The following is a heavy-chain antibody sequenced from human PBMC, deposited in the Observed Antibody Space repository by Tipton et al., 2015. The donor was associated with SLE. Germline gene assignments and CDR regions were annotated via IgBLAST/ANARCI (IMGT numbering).Heavy chain of an antibody. J-gene: IGHJ5*02. Sequence: TLSLTCTVSGQSIKNYQWGWIRQPAGKGLEWIGRIYSDGVANYNPSLKSRVSMSVDTSKNQFSLKLSSVTAADTAVYYCARLPTGFPNWFDPWGQGTLVTVSS. CDR2: IYSDGVA. V-gene: IGHV4-4*07. CDR3: ARLPTGFPNWFDP. D-gene: IGHD4-17*01. CDR1: GQSIKNYQ.